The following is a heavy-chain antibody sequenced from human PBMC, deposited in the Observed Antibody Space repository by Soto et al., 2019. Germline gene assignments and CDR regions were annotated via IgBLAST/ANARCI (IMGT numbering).Heavy chain of an antibody. CDR3: AKRSPYSSGWYSPIFDY. CDR1: VFSFSDYA. CDR2: ISESGGST. Sequence: GGSLRLDCAAPVFSFSDYAMSWVREAPGKGLEWVSVISESGGSTHYADSVRGRFTVSRDNSKNSLSLRMNSLRDEDTAVYFCAKRSPYSSGWYSPIFDYWGQGALVTVSS. V-gene: IGHV3-23*01. J-gene: IGHJ4*02. D-gene: IGHD6-13*01.